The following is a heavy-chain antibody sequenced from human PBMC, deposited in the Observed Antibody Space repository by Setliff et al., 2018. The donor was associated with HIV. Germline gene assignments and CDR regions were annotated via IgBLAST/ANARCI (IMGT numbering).Heavy chain of an antibody. J-gene: IGHJ3*02. CDR1: GFTFSSYW. Sequence: GGSLRLSCAASGFTFSSYWMSWVRQAPGKGLEWVANIKQDGSEKYYADSVKGRFTISRDNAKNSLYLQMNSLRAEDTAVYYCARMWVRGADAFDIWGQGTMVTVSS. CDR3: ARMWVRGADAFDI. V-gene: IGHV3-7*01. CDR2: IKQDGSEK. D-gene: IGHD3-10*01.